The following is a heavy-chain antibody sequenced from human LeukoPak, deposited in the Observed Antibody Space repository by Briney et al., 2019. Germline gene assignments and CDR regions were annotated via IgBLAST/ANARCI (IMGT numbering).Heavy chain of an antibody. D-gene: IGHD3-22*01. CDR2: IYPGDSDT. CDR3: ARRIRYYYDSSGYYALNY. J-gene: IGHJ4*02. Sequence: GESLQISCKGSGYSFTSYWIGWVRQMPGKGLEWMGIIYPGDSDTRYSPSFQGQVTISADKSISTAYLQWSSLKASDTAMYYCARRIRYYYDSSGYYALNYWGQGTLVTVSS. CDR1: GYSFTSYW. V-gene: IGHV5-51*01.